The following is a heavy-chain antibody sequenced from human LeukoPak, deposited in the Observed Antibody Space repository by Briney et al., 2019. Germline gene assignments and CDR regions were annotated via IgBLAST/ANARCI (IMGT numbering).Heavy chain of an antibody. J-gene: IGHJ4*02. CDR3: ASTTFGGVIVY. CDR2: IKQDGSEK. D-gene: IGHD3-16*02. Sequence: GGSLRLSCAASGFTFSSYWMSWVRQAPGKGLEWVANIKQDGSEKYYVDSVKGRFTISRDNAKNSLYLQMNSLKAEDTAVYYCASTTFGGVIVYWGQGTLVTVSS. CDR1: GFTFSSYW. V-gene: IGHV3-7*01.